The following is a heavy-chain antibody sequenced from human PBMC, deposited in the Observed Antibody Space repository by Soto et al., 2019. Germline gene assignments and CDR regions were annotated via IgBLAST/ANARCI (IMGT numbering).Heavy chain of an antibody. CDR3: ARDTPNGDGRPPYYYYGMDV. CDR1: GFTFSSYS. D-gene: IGHD4-17*01. V-gene: IGHV3-48*02. CDR2: ISSSSSTI. J-gene: IGHJ6*02. Sequence: EVQLVESGGGLVQPGGSLRLSCAASGFTFSSYSMNWVRQAPGKGLEWVSYISSSSSTIYYADSVKGRFTISRDNARNSLYLQMNSLRDEDTAVYYCARDTPNGDGRPPYYYYGMDVWGQGTTVTVSS.